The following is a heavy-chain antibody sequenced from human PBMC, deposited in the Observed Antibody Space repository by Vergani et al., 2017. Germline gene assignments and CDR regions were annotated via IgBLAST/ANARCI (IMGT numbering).Heavy chain of an antibody. D-gene: IGHD1-1*01. Sequence: EVELVLSGPEMRKPGESLKISCKGSEYSFGNYWIGWVRQMPGKGLEWMGIIYPAHSDTRYSPSFQGQVTISADKSISTAFLQWDSLKASDTALYYCARHTTYTDSWGQGTLVTVSS. J-gene: IGHJ4*02. CDR1: EYSFGNYW. CDR3: ARHTTYTDS. V-gene: IGHV5-51*01. CDR2: IYPAHSDT.